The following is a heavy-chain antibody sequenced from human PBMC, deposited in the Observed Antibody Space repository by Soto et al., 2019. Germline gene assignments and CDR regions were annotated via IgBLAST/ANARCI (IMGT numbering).Heavy chain of an antibody. CDR3: VTVLKNANSWFEY. CDR2: IKSRTENETT. Sequence: KPVVSLILSCSSIVFTFSNGLFSLFRQGPVKGLEWLGRIKSRTENETTDYASPARGRFIISRDDSKNMLYLQLNSLKSEDTGVYYCVTVLKNANSWFEYWGQGPPVTVSS. CDR1: VFTFSNGL. D-gene: IGHD3-9*01. V-gene: IGHV3-15*01. J-gene: IGHJ4*02.